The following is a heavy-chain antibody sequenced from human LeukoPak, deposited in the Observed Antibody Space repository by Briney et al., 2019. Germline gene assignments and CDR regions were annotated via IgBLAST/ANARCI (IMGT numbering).Heavy chain of an antibody. CDR1: GGSISSDY. CDR3: PRDYYGSGSSVFDP. D-gene: IGHD3-10*01. J-gene: IGHJ5*02. Sequence: SETLSLTCTVSGGSISSDYWSWIRQPAGKGLEWIGRIYTSGSTNYNPSLKSRVTISVDTSKNQFSLKLSSVTAADTAVYYCPRDYYGSGSSVFDPWGQGTLVTVSS. V-gene: IGHV4-4*07. CDR2: IYTSGST.